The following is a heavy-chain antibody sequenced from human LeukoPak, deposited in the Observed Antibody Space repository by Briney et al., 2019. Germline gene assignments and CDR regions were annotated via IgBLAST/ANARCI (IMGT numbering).Heavy chain of an antibody. CDR1: GFTFSSYA. CDR3: ARALSYPYYFDY. J-gene: IGHJ4*02. CDR2: ISGSGGST. D-gene: IGHD3-10*01. Sequence: GGSLRLSCAASGFTFSSYAMSWVRQAPGKGLEWVSAISGSGGSTYYADSVKGRFTISRDNSKNTLYLQMNSLRAEDTAVYYCARALSYPYYFDYWGQGTLVTVSS. V-gene: IGHV3-23*01.